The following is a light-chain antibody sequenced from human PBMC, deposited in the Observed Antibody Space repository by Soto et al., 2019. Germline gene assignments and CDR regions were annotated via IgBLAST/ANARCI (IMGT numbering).Light chain of an antibody. J-gene: IGKJ1*01. CDR2: GAS. CDR1: QSVSSSY. Sequence: EIVLTQSPGTLSLSPGERATLSCRASQSVSSSYLAWYQQKPGQAPRLLIYGASSRATGIPDRFGGSGSGRAFSLTISRLEPEDFSVYYCQQYGRSPPWTFGQGTKVEIK. V-gene: IGKV3-20*01. CDR3: QQYGRSPPWT.